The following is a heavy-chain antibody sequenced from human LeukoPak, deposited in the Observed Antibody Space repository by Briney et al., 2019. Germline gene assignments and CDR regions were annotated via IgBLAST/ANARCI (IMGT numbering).Heavy chain of an antibody. Sequence: GGSLRLSCAASGFTFSSYSMNWVRQAPGKGLEWVSSISSSSSYIYYADSVKGRFTISRDNAKNSLYLQMNSLRAEGTAVYYCARDQAVTTGFWGQGTLVTVSS. J-gene: IGHJ4*02. D-gene: IGHD4-17*01. CDR3: ARDQAVTTGF. CDR1: GFTFSSYS. CDR2: ISSSSSYI. V-gene: IGHV3-21*01.